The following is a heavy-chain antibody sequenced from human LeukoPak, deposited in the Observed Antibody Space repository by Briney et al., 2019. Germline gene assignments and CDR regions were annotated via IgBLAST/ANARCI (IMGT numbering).Heavy chain of an antibody. Sequence: SETLSLTCAVYGGSFSGYYWSWTRQPPGKGLEWIGEINHSGSTNYNPSLKSRVTISVDTSKNQFSLKLSSVTAADTAVYYCARFRGYSGYDLDYWGQGTLVTVSS. CDR3: ARFRGYSGYDLDY. CDR2: INHSGST. CDR1: GGSFSGYY. J-gene: IGHJ4*02. D-gene: IGHD5-12*01. V-gene: IGHV4-34*01.